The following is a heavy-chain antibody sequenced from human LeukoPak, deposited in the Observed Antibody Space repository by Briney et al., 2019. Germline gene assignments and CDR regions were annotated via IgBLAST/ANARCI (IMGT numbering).Heavy chain of an antibody. CDR3: ARPILYYYDSSGYYDY. J-gene: IGHJ4*02. D-gene: IGHD3-22*01. V-gene: IGHV1-18*01. CDR1: GYTFTSYG. Sequence: ASVKVSCKASGYTFTSYGISWVRQAPGQGLEWMGWISAYNGNTNYAQKLQGRVTMTTDTSTSTAYMELRSLRSDDTDVYYCARPILYYYDSSGYYDYWGQGTLVTVSS. CDR2: ISAYNGNT.